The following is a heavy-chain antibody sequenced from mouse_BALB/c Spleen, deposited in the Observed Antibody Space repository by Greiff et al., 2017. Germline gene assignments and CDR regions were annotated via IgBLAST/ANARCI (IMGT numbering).Heavy chain of an antibody. CDR2: IDPENGDT. Sequence: VQLQQSGAELVRSGASVKLSCTASGFNIKDYYMHWVKQRPEQGLEWIGWIDPENGDTEYAPKFQGKATMTADTSSNTAYLQLSSLTSEDTAVYYCNAFVTTATLCFDYWGQGTTLTVSS. V-gene: IGHV14-4*02. D-gene: IGHD1-2*01. J-gene: IGHJ2*01. CDR3: NAFVTTATLCFDY. CDR1: GFNIKDYY.